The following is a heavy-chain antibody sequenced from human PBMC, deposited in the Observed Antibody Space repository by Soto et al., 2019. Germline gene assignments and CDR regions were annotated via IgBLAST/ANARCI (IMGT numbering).Heavy chain of an antibody. CDR2: IYYSGTT. CDR3: ARGTYGDYSPYYYGMDG. Sequence: XETLSLTGAVAGGSISRGTYYWGWIRQPPGKGLDWIGIIYYSGTTYYSPSLKSRVAISVDTSKNHSSLRLRSVTAADTAVYYCARGTYGDYSPYYYGMDGWGQGHTVTVSS. J-gene: IGHJ6*02. D-gene: IGHD4-17*01. V-gene: IGHV4-39*02. CDR1: GGSISRGTYY.